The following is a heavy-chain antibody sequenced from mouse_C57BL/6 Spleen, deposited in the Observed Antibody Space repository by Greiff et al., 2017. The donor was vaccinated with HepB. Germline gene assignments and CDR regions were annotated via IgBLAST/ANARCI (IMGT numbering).Heavy chain of an antibody. Sequence: VQLQQSGPELVKPGASVKISCKASGYAFSSSWMNWVKQRPGKGLEWIGRIYPGDGDTNYNGKFKGKATLTADKSSSTAYMQLSSLTSEDSAVYFCARNGGRGGNWFAYWGQGTLVTVSA. CDR1: GYAFSSSW. J-gene: IGHJ3*01. V-gene: IGHV1-82*01. CDR2: IYPGDGDT. CDR3: ARNGGRGGNWFAY. D-gene: IGHD1-2*01.